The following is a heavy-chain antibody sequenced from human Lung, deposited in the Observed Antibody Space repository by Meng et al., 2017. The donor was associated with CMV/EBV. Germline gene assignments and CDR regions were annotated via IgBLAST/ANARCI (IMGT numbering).Heavy chain of an antibody. V-gene: IGHV1-46*01. D-gene: IGHD3-3*01. J-gene: IGHJ4*02. Sequence: CSGEYVGWVRQAPGQGVEWVGMINPGGGSTSYAPKFQGRVTVTRDTSTSTVYMELSSLRSEDTAVFYCARVIGQFSGPDFWSGYFDYWGQGTLVTVSS. CDR1: CSGEY. CDR2: INPGGGST. CDR3: ARVIGQFSGPDFWSGYFDY.